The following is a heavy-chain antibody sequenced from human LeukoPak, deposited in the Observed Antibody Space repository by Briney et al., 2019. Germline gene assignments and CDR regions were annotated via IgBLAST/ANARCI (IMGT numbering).Heavy chain of an antibody. D-gene: IGHD6-19*01. J-gene: IGHJ4*02. CDR3: ARVSRTYSSGLVY. Sequence: ASVKVSCKASGYTFTGYYMHWVRQAPGQGLEWMGWINPNSGGTNYAQKFQGRVTMTRDTSISTAYMELSRLRSDDTAVYYCARVSRTYSSGLVYWGQGTLVTVSS. CDR2: INPNSGGT. CDR1: GYTFTGYY. V-gene: IGHV1-2*02.